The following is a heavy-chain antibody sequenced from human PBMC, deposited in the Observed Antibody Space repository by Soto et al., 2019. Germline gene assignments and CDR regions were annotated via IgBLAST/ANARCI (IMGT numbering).Heavy chain of an antibody. CDR2: INPSGGST. CDR3: ARREYSYDYPYFDY. J-gene: IGHJ5*01. Sequence: ASVKVLFKTSGYTFTSYYMHWVRPAPGQWLELMGIINPSGGSTSYAQEFQGRVTMTRDTSTSTVYMELSSLRSEDTAVYYCARREYSYDYPYFDYQSQATLVTIS. V-gene: IGHV1-46*01. D-gene: IGHD5-18*01. CDR1: GYTFTSYY.